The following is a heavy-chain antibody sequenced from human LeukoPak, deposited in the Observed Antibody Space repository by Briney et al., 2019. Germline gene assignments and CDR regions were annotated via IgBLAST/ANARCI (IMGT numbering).Heavy chain of an antibody. CDR2: ISYDGSNK. V-gene: IGHV3-30*18. J-gene: IGHJ4*02. CDR1: GFTFSSYG. D-gene: IGHD5-24*01. CDR3: AKERKRDGYNYGILDY. Sequence: GGSLRLSCVASGFTFSSYGMHWVRQAPGKGLEWVAVISYDGSNKYYADSVKGRFTISRDNSKNTLYLQMNSLRAEDTAVYYCAKERKRDGYNYGILDYWGQGTLVTVSS.